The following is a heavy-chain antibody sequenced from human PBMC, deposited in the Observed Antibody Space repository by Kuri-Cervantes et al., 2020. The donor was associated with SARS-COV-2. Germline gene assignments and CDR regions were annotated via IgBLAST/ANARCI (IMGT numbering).Heavy chain of an antibody. CDR1: RGTFSTHG. D-gene: IGHD3-22*01. CDR2: IVPMFGTL. Sequence: SVKVSCKPSRGTFSTHGVGWVRQAPGQGLEWLGGIVPMFGTLDYAQSFQGRVTITRDTSISTVYMELSRLRSDDTAVYYCARSTSFRRLVVISQGGAFDIWGQGTMVTVSS. J-gene: IGHJ3*02. CDR3: ARSTSFRRLVVISQGGAFDI. V-gene: IGHV1-69*05.